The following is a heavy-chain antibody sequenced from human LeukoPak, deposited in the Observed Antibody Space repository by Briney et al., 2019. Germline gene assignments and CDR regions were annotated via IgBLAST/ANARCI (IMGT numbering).Heavy chain of an antibody. CDR1: GGSIGSYY. Sequence: SETLSLTCIVSGGSIGSYYWSWIRQPPGKGLEWIGHIYYSGSTDYNPSLRSRVTISVDTSKNQFSLRLSSVTAADTAVYYCASSPSGYWWNFDCWGQGTLVTVSS. J-gene: IGHJ4*02. CDR2: IYYSGST. CDR3: ASSPSGYWWNFDC. V-gene: IGHV4-59*08. D-gene: IGHD3-22*01.